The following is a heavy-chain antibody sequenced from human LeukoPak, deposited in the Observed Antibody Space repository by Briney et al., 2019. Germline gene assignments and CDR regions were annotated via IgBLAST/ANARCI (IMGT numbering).Heavy chain of an antibody. D-gene: IGHD6-19*01. V-gene: IGHV4-34*01. CDR3: ARIGSRGWYTGYYYGMDV. J-gene: IGHJ6*02. Sequence: PSETLSLTCAVYGGSFSGYYWSWIRQPPGKGLEWIGEINHSGSTNYNPSLKSRATLSVDTSKNQCSLKLSSVTAADTAVYYCARIGSRGWYTGYYYGMDVWGQGTTVTVSS. CDR1: GGSFSGYY. CDR2: INHSGST.